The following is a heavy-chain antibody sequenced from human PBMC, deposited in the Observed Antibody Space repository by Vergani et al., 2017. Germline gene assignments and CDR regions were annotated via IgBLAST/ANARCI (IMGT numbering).Heavy chain of an antibody. V-gene: IGHV4-39*01. CDR2: MAYSWRA. D-gene: IGHD3-22*01. Sequence: QLQLQESGPGLVKPSGTLSLTCCVTGGSFFNSRYYWGWLRPPPGKGLEWIGSMAYSWRAYYTPSLRRRVAISIDTSKMTFSLKLYSLTAADTAIYYGAKHVTQDDYNDSDYFDYWGLGTLVTVS. CDR3: AKHVTQDDYNDSDYFDY. CDR1: GGSFFNSRYY. J-gene: IGHJ4*02.